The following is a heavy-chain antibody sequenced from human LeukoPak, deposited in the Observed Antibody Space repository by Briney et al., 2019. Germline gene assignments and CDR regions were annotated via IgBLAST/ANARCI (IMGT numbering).Heavy chain of an antibody. CDR3: ARVPYHGSSPFDY. Sequence: PGGSLRLSCAASGFTFSSYWTHWVRQAPGKGLVWVSRINTDGSSTSYADPVKGRFTISRDNAKNTLYLQMNSLRAEDTAVYYCARVPYHGSSPFDYWGQGTLVTVSS. CDR2: INTDGSST. J-gene: IGHJ4*02. V-gene: IGHV3-74*01. D-gene: IGHD6-6*01. CDR1: GFTFSSYW.